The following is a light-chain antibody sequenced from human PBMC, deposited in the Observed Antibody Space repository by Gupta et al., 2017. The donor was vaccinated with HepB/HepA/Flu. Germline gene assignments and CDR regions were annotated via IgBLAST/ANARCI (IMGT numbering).Light chain of an antibody. CDR3: VGWDDSLSGYV. CDR2: NDN. J-gene: IGLJ1*01. V-gene: IGLV1-47*02. Sequence: QPVLTQPPSASGTPGPGVTISCSGSSSNIGNDNAYWYQQLPGTAPKLLIYNDNQRPSGVPDRFSGSKSGTTASLAISGLRSEDEADYYCVGWDDSLSGYVFGAGTKVTVL. CDR1: SSNIGNDN.